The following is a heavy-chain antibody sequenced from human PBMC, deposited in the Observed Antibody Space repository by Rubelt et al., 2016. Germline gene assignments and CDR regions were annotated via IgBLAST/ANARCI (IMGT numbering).Heavy chain of an antibody. CDR3: ARAGSAAFD. D-gene: IGHD2-15*01. CDR2: INPNSGGT. CDR1: GYTFTAYY. V-gene: IGHV1-2*02. Sequence: VHLVQSGAEVKKPGASVKVSCKASGYTFTAYYMHWVRQAPGQGLEWLGWINPNSGGTKTAQRFQGRVTMTRDTSTSTAYMERSGLTSDDTAVYYCARAGSAAFDWGPGTMVTVS. J-gene: IGHJ3*01.